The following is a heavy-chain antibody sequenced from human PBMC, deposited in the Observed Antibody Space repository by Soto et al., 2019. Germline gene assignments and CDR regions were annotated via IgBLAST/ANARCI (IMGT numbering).Heavy chain of an antibody. D-gene: IGHD5-18*01. Sequence: PSETLSLTCTVSGGSISSSSYYWGWIRQPPGKGLEWIGSIYYSGSTYYNPSLKSRVTISVDTSKNQFSLKLSSVTAADTAVYYCARLRGGDTAMVHPNWFDPWGQGTLVTVSS. J-gene: IGHJ5*02. V-gene: IGHV4-39*01. CDR2: IYYSGST. CDR1: GGSISSSSYY. CDR3: ARLRGGDTAMVHPNWFDP.